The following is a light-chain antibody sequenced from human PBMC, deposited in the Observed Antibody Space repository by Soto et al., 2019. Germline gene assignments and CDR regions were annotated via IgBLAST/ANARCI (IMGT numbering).Light chain of an antibody. V-gene: IGKV3-15*01. J-gene: IGKJ4*01. Sequence: EIMLTQSPGTLSLSQGERATLSCRASQSVSSRLAWYQQKPGQAPRLLIYGASTRATGIPARFSGSGSGTEFTLTISSLQSEDFAVYYCQQYYNWPLTFGGGTKVDI. CDR1: QSVSSR. CDR2: GAS. CDR3: QQYYNWPLT.